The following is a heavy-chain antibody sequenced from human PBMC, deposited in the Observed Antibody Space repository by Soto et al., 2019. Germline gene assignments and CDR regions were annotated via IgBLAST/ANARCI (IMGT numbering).Heavy chain of an antibody. V-gene: IGHV3-74*01. D-gene: IGHD6-19*01. CDR2: ISSDGRNA. J-gene: IGHJ4*02. CDR1: GFAFSSYW. CDR3: IKASTVAGVGGYR. Sequence: EVQLVESGGGLVQPGGSLRLSCAASGFAFSSYWMHWVRQVPGKGPVWVSRISSDGRNATYADSVKGRFTISRDNAKNTQHLQMNGLTDEDTAVYYCIKASTVAGVGGYRWGQGTLVTVSS.